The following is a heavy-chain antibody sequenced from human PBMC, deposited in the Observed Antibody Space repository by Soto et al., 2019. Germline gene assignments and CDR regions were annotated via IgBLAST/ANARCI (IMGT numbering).Heavy chain of an antibody. J-gene: IGHJ4*02. V-gene: IGHV3-30*18. CDR3: AKGKIVVTYYFDY. CDR1: GFTFSSYG. CDR2: ISYDGSNK. D-gene: IGHD2-2*01. Sequence: PGGSLGVSCAASGFTFSSYGMHWVRQSPGKGLEWVAVISYDGSNKYYADSVKGRFTISRDNSKNTLYLQMNSLRAEDTAVYYCAKGKIVVTYYFDYWGQGTLVTVSS.